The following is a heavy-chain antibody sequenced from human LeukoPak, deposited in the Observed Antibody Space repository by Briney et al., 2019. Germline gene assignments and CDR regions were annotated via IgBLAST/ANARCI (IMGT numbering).Heavy chain of an antibody. J-gene: IGHJ4*02. V-gene: IGHV3-20*04. Sequence: PGGSLRLSCAASGFTFDDYSMSWVRQAPGKGLEWVSGINWNGGSTGYADSVKGRFTISRDNAKNSLYLQMNSLRAEDTALYYCARDKRDDYGDYFDYWGQGTLVTVSS. CDR1: GFTFDDYS. CDR3: ARDKRDDYGDYFDY. CDR2: INWNGGST. D-gene: IGHD4-17*01.